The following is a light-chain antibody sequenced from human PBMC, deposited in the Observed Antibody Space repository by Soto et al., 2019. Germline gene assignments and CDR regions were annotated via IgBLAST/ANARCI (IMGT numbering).Light chain of an antibody. CDR1: QSVGTN. CDR3: QQLNYWPRIT. CDR2: GAS. V-gene: IGKV3-15*01. Sequence: EIVLTQSPATLPLSPGERATLSCRASQSVGTNLAWYQQRPGQAPRLLVYGASTRASGIPPRFSGSGSGTDFTLTISSLQSEDFAVYYCQQLNYWPRITFGQGTRLEIK. J-gene: IGKJ5*01.